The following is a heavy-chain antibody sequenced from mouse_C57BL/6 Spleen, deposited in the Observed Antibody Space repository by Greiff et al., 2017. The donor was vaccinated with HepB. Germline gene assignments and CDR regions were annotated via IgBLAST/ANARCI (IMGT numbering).Heavy chain of an antibody. D-gene: IGHD2-5*01. Sequence: EVMLVESGGGLVKPGGSLKLSCAASGFTFSSYAMSWVRQTPEKRLEWVATISDGGSYTYYPDNVKGRFTISRDNAKNNLYLQMSHLKSEDTAMYYCARVGSNYWYFDVWGTGTTVTVSS. CDR2: ISDGGSYT. CDR3: ARVGSNYWYFDV. V-gene: IGHV5-4*03. CDR1: GFTFSSYA. J-gene: IGHJ1*03.